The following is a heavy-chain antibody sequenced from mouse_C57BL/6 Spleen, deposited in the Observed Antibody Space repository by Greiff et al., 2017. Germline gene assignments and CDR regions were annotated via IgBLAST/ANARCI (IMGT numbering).Heavy chain of an antibody. D-gene: IGHD1-1*01. CDR3: VRHEDSRRWYFDV. J-gene: IGHJ1*03. CDR1: GFSFNTYA. CDR2: IRSKSNNYAT. Sequence: EVHLVESGGGLVQPKGSLKLSCAASGFSFNTYAMNWVRQAPGKGLEWVARIRSKSNNYATYYADSVKDRFTISRDDSESMLYLQMNNLKTEDTAMYDCVRHEDSRRWYFDVWGTGTTVTVAS. V-gene: IGHV10-1*01.